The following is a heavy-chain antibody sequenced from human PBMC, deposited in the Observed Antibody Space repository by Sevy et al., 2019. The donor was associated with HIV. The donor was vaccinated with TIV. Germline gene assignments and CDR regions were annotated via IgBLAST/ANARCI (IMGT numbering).Heavy chain of an antibody. V-gene: IGHV3-30*02. CDR2: IRYDGSNK. Sequence: GGSLRLSCAASGFTFSSYGMHWVRQAPGKGLEWVAFIRYDGSNKYYADSVKGRFTISRDNSKNTLYLQMNSLRAEETAVYYCAKDLSRAAAGTTDAFDIWGQGTMVTVSS. D-gene: IGHD6-13*01. CDR1: GFTFSSYG. CDR3: AKDLSRAAAGTTDAFDI. J-gene: IGHJ3*02.